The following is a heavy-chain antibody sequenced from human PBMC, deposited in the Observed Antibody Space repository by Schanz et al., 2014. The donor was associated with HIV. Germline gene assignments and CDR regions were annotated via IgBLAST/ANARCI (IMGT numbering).Heavy chain of an antibody. V-gene: IGHV1-2*02. D-gene: IGHD3-22*01. CDR2: MNPNSGVT. J-gene: IGHJ4*02. Sequence: QVQLVQSGAEVKKPGASVKVSCKASGYTFTSYGISWVRQAPGHGLEWMGWMNPNSGVTEDAQKFQGRVTMTRDTSISTAYMEVSRLNSDDTAMYFCTRLHYYYDRSGFSFDCWGQGTLVTVSS. CDR1: GYTFTSYG. CDR3: TRLHYYYDRSGFSFDC.